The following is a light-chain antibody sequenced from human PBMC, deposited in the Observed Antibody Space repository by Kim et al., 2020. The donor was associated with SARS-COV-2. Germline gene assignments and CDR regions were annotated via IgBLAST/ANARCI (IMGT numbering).Light chain of an antibody. CDR2: DAS. V-gene: IGKV1-5*01. Sequence: STSVGDRVTITGRDSQWSTMLLAWYQQKPGNAPKRLISDASASHGGVPARFSGSGSGTEFTLTLGSLQPDDFATSYCQQYNLYPLSFGGGTRLEI. CDR1: QWSTML. J-gene: IGKJ4*01. CDR3: QQYNLYPLS.